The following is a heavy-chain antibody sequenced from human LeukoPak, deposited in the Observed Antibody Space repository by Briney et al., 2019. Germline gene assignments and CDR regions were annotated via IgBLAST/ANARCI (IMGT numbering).Heavy chain of an antibody. V-gene: IGHV4-4*07. CDR1: GGSISSYY. CDR3: ARAWQWPPLDS. D-gene: IGHD6-19*01. CDR2: IHTSGST. Sequence: SETLSLTCTVSGGSISSYYWTWIRQPAGKGLEWIGRIHTSGSTNYNPSLKSRVTVSADTSKNQFSLKLTSVTAADTAVYYCARAWQWPPLDSWGQGTLVTASS. J-gene: IGHJ4*02.